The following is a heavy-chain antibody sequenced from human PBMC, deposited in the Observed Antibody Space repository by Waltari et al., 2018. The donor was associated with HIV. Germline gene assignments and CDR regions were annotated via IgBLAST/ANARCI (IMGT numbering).Heavy chain of an antibody. CDR3: ARNTYYERSGYDY. CDR2: IHHSGSY. J-gene: IGHJ4*02. V-gene: IGHV4-38-2*01. Sequence: QVQLQESGPGLVRLSETLSLTCAVSGYSMNRGYYWGWLRQRPGRGLAWIGTIHHSGSYSYNPSLQSRVTISVDTANNRFSLKLSSVTAADTAVYYCARNTYYERSGYDYWGQGNLVTVSS. CDR1: GYSMNRGYY. D-gene: IGHD3-22*01.